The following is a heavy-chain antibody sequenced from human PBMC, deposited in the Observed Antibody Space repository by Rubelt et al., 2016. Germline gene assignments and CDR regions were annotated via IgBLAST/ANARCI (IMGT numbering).Heavy chain of an antibody. D-gene: IGHD5-18*01. CDR2: VSYDASDE. Sequence: ESGGGVVQPGRSLRLSCAASGFIFSNYGMHWVRQAPGKGLEWVALVSYDASDEYYADSVKGRFTISRDNSKNTLYLQMNSLRAEDTAVYYCARDFEAAMVDYWGQGTLVTVSS. J-gene: IGHJ4*02. CDR3: ARDFEAAMVDY. V-gene: IGHV3-30*03. CDR1: GFIFSNYG.